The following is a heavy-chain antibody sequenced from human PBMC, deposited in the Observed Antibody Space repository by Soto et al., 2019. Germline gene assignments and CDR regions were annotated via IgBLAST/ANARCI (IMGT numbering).Heavy chain of an antibody. V-gene: IGHV1-18*01. CDR1: GYTFTSYG. D-gene: IGHD2-15*01. CDR3: ARDQRLGYCSGVSYSSGSAFDT. J-gene: IGHJ3*02. CDR2: ISAYNGNT. Sequence: ASVKVSCKASGYTFTSYGISWVRQAPGQGLEWMGWISAYNGNTNYAQKLQGRVTMTTDTSTSTAYMELRSLRSDDTAVYYCARDQRLGYCSGVSYSSGSAFDTLGQGKMLTVSS.